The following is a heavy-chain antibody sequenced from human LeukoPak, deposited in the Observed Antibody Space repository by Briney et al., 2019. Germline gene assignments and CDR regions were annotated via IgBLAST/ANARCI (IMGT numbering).Heavy chain of an antibody. D-gene: IGHD5-18*01. CDR3: GKTTVGYSSGQKPAWPVDY. CDR2: IFGSGGSP. Sequence: GGSLSLSFEASGFTFGSHAMYWVRQAPGKGLEWVAGIFGSGGSPHYADPVKGRFTISRDNSRNTVYLQINSLRAEDTAVYYCGKTTVGYSSGQKPAWPVDYWGQGTLVTVSS. CDR1: GFTFGSHA. V-gene: IGHV3-23*01. J-gene: IGHJ4*02.